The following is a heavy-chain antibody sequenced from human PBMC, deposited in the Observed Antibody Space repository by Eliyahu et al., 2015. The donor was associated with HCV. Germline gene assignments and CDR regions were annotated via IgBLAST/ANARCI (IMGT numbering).Heavy chain of an antibody. Sequence: EVQLVESGGGLAQPGGSLRLXCAASGFTFSNXWMYWVRQAPGKGLVWVSGINSDASTTNYADSVKGRFTISRDNAKNTLYLQMNSLRAEDTALYYCVAFTGYFNWGQGTLVTVSS. V-gene: IGHV3-74*01. D-gene: IGHD3-9*01. CDR2: INSDASTT. J-gene: IGHJ4*02. CDR3: VAFTGYFN. CDR1: GFTFSNXW.